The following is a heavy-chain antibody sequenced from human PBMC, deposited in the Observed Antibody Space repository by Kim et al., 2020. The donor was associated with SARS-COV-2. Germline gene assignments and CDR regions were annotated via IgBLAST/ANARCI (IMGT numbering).Heavy chain of an antibody. CDR1: GFTFSDYY. CDR3: ASWGLWFGEHY. J-gene: IGHJ4*02. D-gene: IGHD3-10*01. Sequence: GGSLRLSCAASGFTFSDYYMSWIRQAPGKGLEWVSYISSSSSYTNYADSVKGRFTISRDNAKNSLYLQMNSLRAEDTAVYYCASWGLWFGEHYWGQGTLVTVSS. CDR2: ISSSSSYT. V-gene: IGHV3-11*03.